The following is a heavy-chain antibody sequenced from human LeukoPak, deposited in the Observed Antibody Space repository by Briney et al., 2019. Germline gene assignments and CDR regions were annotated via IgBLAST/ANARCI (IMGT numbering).Heavy chain of an antibody. V-gene: IGHV4-59*08. J-gene: IGHJ4*02. CDR3: ARSIAAAGVAAY. D-gene: IGHD6-13*01. Sequence: NPSETLSLTCTVSGGSISSYYWSWIRQPPGKGLEWIGYIYYSGSTNYNPSLKSRVTISVDTSKNQFSLKLSSVTAADTAVYYCARSIAAAGVAAYWGQGTLVTVSS. CDR2: IYYSGST. CDR1: GGSISSYY.